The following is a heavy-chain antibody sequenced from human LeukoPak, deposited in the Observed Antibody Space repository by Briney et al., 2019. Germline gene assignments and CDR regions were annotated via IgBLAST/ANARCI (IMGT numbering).Heavy chain of an antibody. D-gene: IGHD4-17*01. J-gene: IGHJ6*02. CDR3: ARDPVTLYYYYGMDV. CDR2: ISSSGSII. Sequence: GGSLRLSCAASGFTFSDYYMSWIRQAPGKGLEWVSYISSSGSIIYYADSVKGRFTISRDNAKNSLYLQMNSLRAEDTAVYYCARDPVTLYYYYGMDVWGQGTTVTVSS. CDR1: GFTFSDYY. V-gene: IGHV3-11*01.